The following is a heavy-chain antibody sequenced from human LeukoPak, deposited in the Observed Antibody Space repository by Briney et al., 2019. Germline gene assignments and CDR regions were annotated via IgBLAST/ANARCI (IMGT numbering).Heavy chain of an antibody. CDR1: GYTFTSYG. J-gene: IGHJ6*02. CDR2: ISAYNGNT. D-gene: IGHD2-2*01. Sequence: GASVKVSCKASGYTFTSYGISWVRQAPGQGLEWMGWISAYNGNTNYAQKLQGRVTMTTDTSTSTAYMELRSLRSDDTAVYYCARDSDIVVVPAAVPDYYYYGMDVWGQGTTVTVSS. CDR3: ARDSDIVVVPAAVPDYYYYGMDV. V-gene: IGHV1-18*01.